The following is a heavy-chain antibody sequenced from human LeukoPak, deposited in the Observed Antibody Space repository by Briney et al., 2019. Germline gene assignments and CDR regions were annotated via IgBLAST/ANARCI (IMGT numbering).Heavy chain of an antibody. Sequence: PGGSLRLSCAASGFTFRNYGVHWVRQAPGKGLEWVAFIRYDGTEKFYADSVKGRFTISRDNSKNTLYLQMNSLRTEDAAVYYCAKGHDYHLDYWGQGTLVTVSS. J-gene: IGHJ4*02. CDR1: GFTFRNYG. CDR2: IRYDGTEK. CDR3: AKGHDYHLDY. D-gene: IGHD4-11*01. V-gene: IGHV3-30*02.